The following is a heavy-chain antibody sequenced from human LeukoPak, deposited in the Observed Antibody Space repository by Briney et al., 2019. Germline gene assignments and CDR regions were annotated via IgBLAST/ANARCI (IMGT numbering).Heavy chain of an antibody. CDR3: TTSRRFYYGSGTFQY. D-gene: IGHD3-10*01. CDR2: LDPVDGET. Sequence: PGGSVKVSCKASGYTLNALSIHWVRQAPGKGLEWMGGLDPVDGETIYAQRFQGRVTMTEDTSTDTAYLDLRSLRSDDTAVYYCTTSRRFYYGSGTFQYWGQGTLLTVSS. J-gene: IGHJ1*01. CDR1: GYTLNALS. V-gene: IGHV1-24*01.